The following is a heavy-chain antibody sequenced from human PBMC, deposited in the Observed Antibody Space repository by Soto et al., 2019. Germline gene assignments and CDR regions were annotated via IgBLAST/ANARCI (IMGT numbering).Heavy chain of an antibody. J-gene: IGHJ5*02. Sequence: SVKVSCKASGGTFSSYAISWVRQAPGQGLEWMGGIIPIFGTANYAQKFQGRVTITADESTSTAYMELSSLRSEDTAVYYCARAWQLVQNWFDPWGQGTLVTVSS. CDR1: GGTFSSYA. D-gene: IGHD6-6*01. CDR2: IIPIFGTA. CDR3: ARAWQLVQNWFDP. V-gene: IGHV1-69*13.